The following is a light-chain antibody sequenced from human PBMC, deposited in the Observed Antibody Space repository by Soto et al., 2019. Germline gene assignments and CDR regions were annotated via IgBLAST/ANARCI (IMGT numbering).Light chain of an antibody. CDR2: EVN. Sequence: QSALTQPPSASGSPGQSVTISCTGTSGDVGAYNYVSWYQQHPGKAPKLMIYEVNKRPSGVPDRFSGSKSGSSASLTVSGLQAEDEADYYCSSFAGSNLIFGGGTKLTVL. CDR1: SGDVGAYNY. J-gene: IGLJ2*01. V-gene: IGLV2-8*01. CDR3: SSFAGSNLI.